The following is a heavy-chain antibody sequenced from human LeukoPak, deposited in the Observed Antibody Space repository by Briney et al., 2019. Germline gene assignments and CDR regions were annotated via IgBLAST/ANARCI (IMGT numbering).Heavy chain of an antibody. J-gene: IGHJ4*02. D-gene: IGHD4-17*01. CDR1: GGSISSYY. V-gene: IGHV4-59*01. CDR3: ARGADDGAIDY. Sequence: TSETLSLTCTVSGGSISSYYWSWIRQPPGKGLEWIGYIYYSGSTNYNPSLKSRVTISVDTSKNQFSLKLSSVTAADTAVYYCARGADDGAIDYWGQGTLVTVSS. CDR2: IYYSGST.